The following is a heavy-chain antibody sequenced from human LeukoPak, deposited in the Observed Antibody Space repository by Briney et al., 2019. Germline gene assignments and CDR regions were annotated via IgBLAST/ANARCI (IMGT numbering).Heavy chain of an antibody. Sequence: SETLSLTCTVSGGSISSYYWSWIRQPPGKGLEWIGRIYTSGSTNYNPSLKSRVTMSVDTSKNQFSLNLSSVTAADTAFYYCARETTGLARYFDYWGQGTLVTVSS. J-gene: IGHJ4*02. V-gene: IGHV4-4*07. CDR3: ARETTGLARYFDY. CDR1: GGSISSYY. CDR2: IYTSGST. D-gene: IGHD4-11*01.